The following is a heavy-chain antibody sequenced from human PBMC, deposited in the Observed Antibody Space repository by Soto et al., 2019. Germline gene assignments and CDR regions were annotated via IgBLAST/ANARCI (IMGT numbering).Heavy chain of an antibody. CDR3: ARGSTYYYDSSGYYIYYFDY. V-gene: IGHV3-7*03. CDR2: IKRDGSEK. D-gene: IGHD3-22*01. CDR1: AFTFSTYW. J-gene: IGHJ4*02. Sequence: GGSLRLSCAASAFTFSTYWMSWVRQAPGKGLEWVANIKRDGSEKYYVDSVRGRFTISRDNAKNSLYLQMNSLRAEDTAVYYCARGSTYYYDSSGYYIYYFDYWGRGTLVTVSS.